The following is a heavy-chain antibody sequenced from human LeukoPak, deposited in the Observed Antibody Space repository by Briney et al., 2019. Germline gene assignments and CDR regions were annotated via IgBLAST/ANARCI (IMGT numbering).Heavy chain of an antibody. V-gene: IGHV3-30*04. CDR3: ARTAAAGTPY. J-gene: IGHJ4*02. CDR1: GFTFSSYA. D-gene: IGHD6-13*01. CDR2: ISYDGSNK. Sequence: GGSLRLSCAASGFTFSSYAMHWVRRAPGKGLEWVAVISYDGSNKYYADSVKGRFTISRDNSKNTLYLQMNSLRAEDTAVYYCARTAAAGTPYWGQGTLVTVSS.